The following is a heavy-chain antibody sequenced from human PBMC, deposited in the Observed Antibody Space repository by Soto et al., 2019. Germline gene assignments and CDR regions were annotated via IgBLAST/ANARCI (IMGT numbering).Heavy chain of an antibody. V-gene: IGHV3-7*05. J-gene: IGHJ3*02. CDR2: IRKDGSLR. D-gene: IGHD6-25*01. CDR1: EFAFSSYW. CDR3: ARDVSPGSSGLYFEAFDI. Sequence: EVQLVESGGGLVQPGGSLTLSCAASEFAFSSYWMTWVRQAPGKGLEWVANIRKDGSLRSYLDSVRGRFTISRDNSKNSLYLQMNCLRAEDTALYFCARDVSPGSSGLYFEAFDIWGQGTMVTVSS.